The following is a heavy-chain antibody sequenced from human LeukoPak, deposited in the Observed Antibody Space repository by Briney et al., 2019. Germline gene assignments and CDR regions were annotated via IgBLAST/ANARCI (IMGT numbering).Heavy chain of an antibody. Sequence: GGTLRLSCAASGFTFSSYAMHWVRQAPGKGLEYVSAISSNGGSTYYANSVKGRFTISRDNSKNTLYLQMGSLRAEDMAVYYCARDGGNFWSGPFDYWGQGTLVTVSS. J-gene: IGHJ4*02. D-gene: IGHD3-3*01. CDR2: ISSNGGST. CDR3: ARDGGNFWSGPFDY. CDR1: GFTFSSYA. V-gene: IGHV3-64*01.